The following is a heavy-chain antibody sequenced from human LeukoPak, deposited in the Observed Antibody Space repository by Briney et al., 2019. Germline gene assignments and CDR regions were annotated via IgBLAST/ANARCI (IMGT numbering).Heavy chain of an antibody. Sequence: GGSLRLSCAASGFTFSDLYMDWVRQAPGKGLEWVGRTRNKANSYSTDYAASVKGRFAISRDDSKTSLYLQMNSLKTEDTAVYYCTRAYSGSYYGIAYWGQGTLVTVSS. J-gene: IGHJ4*02. CDR3: TRAYSGSYYGIAY. CDR2: TRNKANSYST. V-gene: IGHV3-72*01. D-gene: IGHD1-26*01. CDR1: GFTFSDLY.